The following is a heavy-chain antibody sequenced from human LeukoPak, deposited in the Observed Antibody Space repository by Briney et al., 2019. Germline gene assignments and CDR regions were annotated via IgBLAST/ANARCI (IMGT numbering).Heavy chain of an antibody. D-gene: IGHD3-10*01. CDR2: ISSSSSTI. J-gene: IGHJ3*02. CDR1: GFTFSSYS. V-gene: IGHV3-48*04. CDR3: ARDVWDFPGEKDAFDI. Sequence: PGGSLRLSCAASGFTFSSYSMNWVRQAPGKGLEWVSYISSSSSTIYYADSVKGRFTISRDNAKNSLYLQMNSLRAEDTAVYYCARDVWDFPGEKDAFDIWGQGTMVTVSS.